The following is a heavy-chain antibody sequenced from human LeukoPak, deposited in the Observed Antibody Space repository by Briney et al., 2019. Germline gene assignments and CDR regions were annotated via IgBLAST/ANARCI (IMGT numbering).Heavy chain of an antibody. V-gene: IGHV3-7*01. J-gene: IGHJ4*02. CDR2: IKQDGSEK. Sequence: GGSLRLSCAASGFTFNSYWMSWVRQAPGKGLEWVASIKQDGSEKYYVDSVKGRFTISRDNAKSSLYLQMNSLRAEDTAIYYCARGDGYMIRDWGQGTLVTVSS. CDR3: ARGDGYMIRD. CDR1: GFTFNSYW. D-gene: IGHD5-24*01.